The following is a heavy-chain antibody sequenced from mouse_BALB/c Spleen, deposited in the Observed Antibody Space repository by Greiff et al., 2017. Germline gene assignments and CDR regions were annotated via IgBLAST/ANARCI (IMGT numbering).Heavy chain of an antibody. CDR1: GFTFSNYW. J-gene: IGHJ1*01. D-gene: IGHD2-3*01. Sequence: VQLKESGGGLVQPGGSMKLSCVASGFTFSNYWMNWVRQSPEKGLVWVAEIRLKSNNYATHYAESVKGRFTISRDDSKSSVYLQMNNLRAEDTGIYYCTRYDYWYFDVWGAGTTVTVSS. CDR3: TRYDYWYFDV. CDR2: IRLKSNNYAT. V-gene: IGHV6-6*02.